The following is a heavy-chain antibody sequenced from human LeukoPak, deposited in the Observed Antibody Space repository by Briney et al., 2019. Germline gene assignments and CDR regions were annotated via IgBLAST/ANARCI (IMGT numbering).Heavy chain of an antibody. D-gene: IGHD3-3*01. CDR1: GFTFSSYG. CDR2: IRYDGSNK. CDR3: AKAAIFGVVITVNYFDY. J-gene: IGHJ4*02. Sequence: PGRSLRLSCAASGFTFSSYGMHWVRQAPGKGLEWVAFIRYDGSNKYYADSVKGRFTISRDNSKNTLYLQMNSLRAEDTAVYYCAKAAIFGVVITVNYFDYWGQGTLVTVSS. V-gene: IGHV3-30*02.